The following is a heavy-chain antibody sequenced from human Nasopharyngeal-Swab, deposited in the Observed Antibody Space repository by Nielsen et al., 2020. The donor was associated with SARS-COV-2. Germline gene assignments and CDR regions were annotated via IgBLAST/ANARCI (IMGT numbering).Heavy chain of an antibody. J-gene: IGHJ6*02. D-gene: IGHD6-13*01. CDR2: IYSGGST. Sequence: GESLKISCAASGFTVSSNYMSWVRQAPGKGLEWVLVIYSGGSTYYADSVKGRFTISRDNSKNTLYLQMNSLSAEDTAVYYCAREMGIAAPWGDYYGMDVWGQGTTVTVSS. CDR3: AREMGIAAPWGDYYGMDV. V-gene: IGHV3-66*01. CDR1: GFTVSSNY.